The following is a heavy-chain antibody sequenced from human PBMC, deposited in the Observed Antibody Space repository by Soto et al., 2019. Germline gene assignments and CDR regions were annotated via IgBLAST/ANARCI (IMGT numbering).Heavy chain of an antibody. J-gene: IGHJ4*02. CDR3: AHGIYGFWCAQYYFDY. D-gene: IGHD3-3*01. CDR1: GFSLSTSGVG. Sequence: QITLKESGPTLVKPTQTLTLTCTFSGFSLSTSGVGVGWIRQPPGKALEWVALIYWDDDKRYSPSLKSRLTITKDPSKNQVVLTMTNMDPVDTATYYCAHGIYGFWCAQYYFDYWGRGTLVTVSS. V-gene: IGHV2-5*02. CDR2: IYWDDDK.